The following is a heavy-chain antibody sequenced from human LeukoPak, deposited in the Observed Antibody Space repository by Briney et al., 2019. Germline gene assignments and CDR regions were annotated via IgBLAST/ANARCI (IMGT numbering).Heavy chain of an antibody. J-gene: IGHJ4*02. V-gene: IGHV3-48*03. CDR2: ISSSGSTI. CDR1: GFTFSSYE. Sequence: GGSLRLSCAASGFTFSSYEMNWVRQAPGKGLEWVSYISSSGSTIYYADSVKGRLTISRDNAKNSLYLQVNSLRAEDTAVYYCARDSSGPLGYWGQGTLVTVSS. CDR3: ARDSSGPLGY. D-gene: IGHD3-22*01.